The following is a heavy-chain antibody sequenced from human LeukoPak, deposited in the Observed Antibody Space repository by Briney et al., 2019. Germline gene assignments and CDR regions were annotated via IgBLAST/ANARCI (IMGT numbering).Heavy chain of an antibody. D-gene: IGHD6-13*01. Sequence: GGSLRLSCAASGFTFSRYSVNWVRQAPGKGLEWVSYITSSSSSIYYADSVRGRFTISRDNAENSLYLQMNSLRAEDTAVYYCARGLQQLLRGFNYYFMDVWGKGTTVTVSS. CDR2: ITSSSSSI. V-gene: IGHV3-48*01. CDR1: GFTFSRYS. CDR3: ARGLQQLLRGFNYYFMDV. J-gene: IGHJ6*03.